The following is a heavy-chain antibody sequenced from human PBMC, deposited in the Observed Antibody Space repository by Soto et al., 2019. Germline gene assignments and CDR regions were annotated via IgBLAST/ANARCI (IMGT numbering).Heavy chain of an antibody. Sequence: GGSLRLSCAASVFTFSSYAMSWVRQAPGKGLEWVSVISGSGGSTYYADPVKGRFTISRDNSKNTLYLQMNSLRAEDTAVYYCAKDPRSGPNYYTSGSYLFDYWGQGTLVTVSS. CDR1: VFTFSSYA. CDR3: AKDPRSGPNYYTSGSYLFDY. J-gene: IGHJ4*02. CDR2: ISGSGGST. V-gene: IGHV3-23*01. D-gene: IGHD3-10*01.